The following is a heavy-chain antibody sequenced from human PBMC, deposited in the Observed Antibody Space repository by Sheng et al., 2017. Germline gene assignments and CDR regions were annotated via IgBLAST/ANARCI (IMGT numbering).Heavy chain of an antibody. J-gene: IGHJ4*02. Sequence: GPEVKKPGASVRVSCKASGYTLTNYGISWVRQAPGQGLEWVGWISSYNGNTNYGTKVQGRVSMTTDTSTNTAYMDLRILTSDDTAVYYCTREGYSSSDVDYWGQGTLVIVSS. CDR3: TREGYSSSDVDY. D-gene: IGHD6-6*01. CDR2: ISSYNGNT. CDR1: GYTLTNYG. V-gene: IGHV1-18*01.